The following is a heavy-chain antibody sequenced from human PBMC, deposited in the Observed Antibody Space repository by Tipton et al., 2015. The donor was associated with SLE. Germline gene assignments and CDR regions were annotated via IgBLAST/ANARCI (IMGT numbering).Heavy chain of an antibody. Sequence: TLSLTCTVSGGSISSYYWSWIRQPPGKGLEWLGYIYYTGSTHYNPSLTSRVTISVDTSKNQFSLKLSSVTAADTAVYYCASGRYYYGMDVWGQGTTVTAS. V-gene: IGHV4-59*01. CDR3: ASGRYYYGMDV. CDR2: IYYTGST. J-gene: IGHJ6*02. CDR1: GGSISSYY. D-gene: IGHD1-26*01.